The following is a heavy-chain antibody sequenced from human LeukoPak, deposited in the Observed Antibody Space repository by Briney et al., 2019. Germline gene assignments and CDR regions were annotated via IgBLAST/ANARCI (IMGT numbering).Heavy chain of an antibody. J-gene: IGHJ1*01. CDR3: ARVRGSGYYYAYFQH. D-gene: IGHD3-22*01. CDR2: IYYSGST. CDR1: GGSISSGDYY. V-gene: IGHV4-30-4*01. Sequence: PSETLSFTCTVSGGSISSGDYYWSWIRQPPGKGLEWIGYIYYSGSTYYNPSLKSRVTISVDTSKNQFSLKLSSVTAADTAVYYCARVRGSGYYYAYFQHWGQGTLVTVSS.